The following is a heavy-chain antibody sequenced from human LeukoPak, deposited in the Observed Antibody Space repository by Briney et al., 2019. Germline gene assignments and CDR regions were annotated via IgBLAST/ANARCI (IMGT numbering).Heavy chain of an antibody. CDR3: ARHESDSWRAGHYYYGMDV. Sequence: SETLSLTCTVSGGSISSYYASWIPQPPGKGLEWSGYNYYSGSTNYNPSLKSRVTISVDTSKNQFSLKLSSVTAADTAVYYCARHESDSWRAGHYYYGMDVWGQGTTVTVSS. J-gene: IGHJ6*02. D-gene: IGHD5-12*01. V-gene: IGHV4-59*08. CDR1: GGSISSYY. CDR2: NYYSGST.